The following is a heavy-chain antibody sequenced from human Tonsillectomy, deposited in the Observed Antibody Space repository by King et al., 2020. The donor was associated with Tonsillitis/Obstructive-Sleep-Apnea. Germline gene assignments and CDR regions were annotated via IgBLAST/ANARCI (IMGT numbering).Heavy chain of an antibody. D-gene: IGHD2-8*02. CDR3: ARRGGGVSSYYYYYYMDV. J-gene: IGHJ6*03. CDR1: GYSFTSYW. Sequence: QLVQSGAEVKKPGASLKISCKGSGYSFTSYWIGWVRQMPGKGLEWMGIIYPGDSDTRYSPSFQGQVTISADKSISTAYLQWSSLKASDTAMYYCARRGGGVSSYYYYYYMDVWGKGTTVTVSS. V-gene: IGHV5-51*01. CDR2: IYPGDSDT.